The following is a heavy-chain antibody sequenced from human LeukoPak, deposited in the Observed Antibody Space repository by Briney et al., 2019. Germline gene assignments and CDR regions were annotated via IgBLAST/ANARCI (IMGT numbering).Heavy chain of an antibody. V-gene: IGHV4-38-2*01. CDR1: GHSTTRGYY. CDR2: FFQSEKS. Sequence: SGTLSLTCGISGHSTTRGYYWAWFRQSPGKGPEWIATFFQSEKSLYNASLESRVIMSLDTSKSQFSLNLTSVTAADTAVYYCARVLPVPYLLDSWGQGTHVTVSS. J-gene: IGHJ4*02. D-gene: IGHD3-10*02. CDR3: ARVLPVPYLLDS.